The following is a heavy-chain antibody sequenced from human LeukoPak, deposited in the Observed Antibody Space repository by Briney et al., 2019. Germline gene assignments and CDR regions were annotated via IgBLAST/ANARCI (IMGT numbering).Heavy chain of an antibody. CDR1: GFNFNIYA. J-gene: IGHJ3*02. CDR2: ISGSGEST. Sequence: PGGSLRLSCAASGFNFNIYAMNWVPQAPGKGLEWVSAISGSGESTFYADSVKGRFAISRDNSNNTLYLQMNSLRAEDTAIYYCTKPFYAGYGDALHIWGQGTMVTVSS. CDR3: TKPFYAGYGDALHI. D-gene: IGHD2/OR15-2a*01. V-gene: IGHV3-23*01.